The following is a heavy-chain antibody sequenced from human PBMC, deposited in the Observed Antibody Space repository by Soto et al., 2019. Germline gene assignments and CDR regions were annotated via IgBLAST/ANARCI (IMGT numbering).Heavy chain of an antibody. J-gene: IGHJ4*02. CDR1: GFTFDDYA. CDR2: ISWNRGNI. CDR3: VRSKGGYSDGTPFDY. D-gene: IGHD5-18*01. Sequence: EVQLEESGGALVQPGRSLRLSCAASGFTFDDYAMYWVRQVLGKGLEWVASISWNRGNIGYADSVKGRFTTSRDNAEKSLHLQMNSWRPEYTALYYCVRSKGGYSDGTPFDYWGEGTLVTVSS. V-gene: IGHV3-9*01.